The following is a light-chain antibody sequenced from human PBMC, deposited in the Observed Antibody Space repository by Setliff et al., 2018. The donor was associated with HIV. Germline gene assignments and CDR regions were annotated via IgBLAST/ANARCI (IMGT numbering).Light chain of an antibody. CDR1: KSINKN. CDR3: QQYDDWPRT. V-gene: IGKV3-15*01. J-gene: IGKJ1*01. CDR2: GAS. Sequence: EIVMTQSPATLSVSPGERATLSCRASKSINKNLSWFQQKPGQAPRLLIYGASIRATGIPARFSGRGSGTQFSLTISSLQSEDLAAYYCQQYDDWPRTFGQGTKVDIK.